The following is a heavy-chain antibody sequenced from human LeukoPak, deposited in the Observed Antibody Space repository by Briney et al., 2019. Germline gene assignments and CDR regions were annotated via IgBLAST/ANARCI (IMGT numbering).Heavy chain of an antibody. CDR2: IYTSGSS. D-gene: IGHD6-13*01. CDR1: GGSISRYF. Sequence: PSETLSLTCTDSGGSISRYFWSWIRQPAGKGLEWIGRIYTSGSSNYNPFFKSRSTMPVDTSKNQFSLKLSSVTAADTAVFYWPRDHSTSWYGSWFDPWGQGTLVTVSS. CDR3: PRDHSTSWYGSWFDP. V-gene: IGHV4-4*07. J-gene: IGHJ5*02.